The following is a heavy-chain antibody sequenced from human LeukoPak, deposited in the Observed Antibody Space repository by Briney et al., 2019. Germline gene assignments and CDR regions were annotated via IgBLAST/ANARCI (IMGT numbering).Heavy chain of an antibody. CDR3: AKDRDGAFDI. Sequence: PGGSLRLSCAASGFTFSSYGMHWVRQAPGKGLEWGAVISYDGSNKYYADSVKGRFTISRDNSKNTLYLQMNSLRAEDTAVYYCAKDRDGAFDIWGQGTMVTVSS. D-gene: IGHD3-10*01. CDR1: GFTFSSYG. CDR2: ISYDGSNK. J-gene: IGHJ3*02. V-gene: IGHV3-30*18.